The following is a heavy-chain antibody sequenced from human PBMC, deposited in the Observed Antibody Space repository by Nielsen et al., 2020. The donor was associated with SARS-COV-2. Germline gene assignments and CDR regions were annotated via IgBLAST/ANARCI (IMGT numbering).Heavy chain of an antibody. CDR1: GFTFSSYS. D-gene: IGHD5-12*01. CDR2: ISSSSSYI. J-gene: IGHJ4*02. V-gene: IGHV3-21*01. CDR3: ARSLEGLRGYSGYDPFDY. Sequence: GESLKISCAASGFTFSSYSMNWVRQAPGKGLEWVSSISSSSSYIYYADSVKGRFTISRDNAKNSLYLQMNSLRAEDTAVYYCARSLEGLRGYSGYDPFDYWGQGTLVTV.